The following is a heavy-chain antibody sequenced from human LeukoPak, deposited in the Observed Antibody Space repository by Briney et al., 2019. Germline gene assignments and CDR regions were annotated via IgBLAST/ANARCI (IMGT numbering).Heavy chain of an antibody. Sequence: GGSLRLSCAASGFTFSDYEMNWVRHAPGKGLEWLSHISVSGTTIHYADSVKGRFTISRDNAKNSVYLQVTSLRAEDTALYYCAKDATAVPGTVYMDVWGKETTVTISS. V-gene: IGHV3-48*03. CDR1: GFTFSDYE. D-gene: IGHD2-2*01. CDR2: ISVSGTTI. J-gene: IGHJ6*03. CDR3: AKDATAVPGTVYMDV.